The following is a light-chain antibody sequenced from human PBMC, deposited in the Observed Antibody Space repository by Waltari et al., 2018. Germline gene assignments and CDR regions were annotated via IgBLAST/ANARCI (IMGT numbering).Light chain of an antibody. J-gene: IGLJ1*01. V-gene: IGLV3-1*01. Sequence: SADLIQPPSVSVSPGQTATIPCSGDKLAKIYTSWYQHRPGQSPVPVIYQDTKRPSGIPERFFGSNSGNTATLTISGTQPMDEADYYCQAWDRSAAVFGTGTKVTVL. CDR3: QAWDRSAAV. CDR2: QDT. CDR1: KLAKIY.